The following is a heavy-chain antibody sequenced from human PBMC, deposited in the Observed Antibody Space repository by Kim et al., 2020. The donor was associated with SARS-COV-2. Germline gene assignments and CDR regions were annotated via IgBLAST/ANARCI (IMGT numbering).Heavy chain of an antibody. CDR2: IYYSGST. Sequence: SETLSLTCTVSGGSISSYYWSWIRQPPGKGLEWIGYIYYSGSTNYNPSLKSRVTISVDTSKNQFSLKLSSVTAADTAVYYCARDRAGAPDYWGQGTLVTVSS. V-gene: IGHV4-59*01. J-gene: IGHJ4*02. CDR3: ARDRAGAPDY. D-gene: IGHD1-26*01. CDR1: GGSISSYY.